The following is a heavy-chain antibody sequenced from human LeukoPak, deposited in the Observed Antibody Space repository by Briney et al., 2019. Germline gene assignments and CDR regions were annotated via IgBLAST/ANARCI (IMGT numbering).Heavy chain of an antibody. Sequence: PGGSLRLSCAASGFTFSSYGMHWVRQAPGKGLEWVAFIRYDGSNEYYADSVKGRFTISRDNSKNTLYLQMNSLRAEDTAVYYCAKDRTTVTTGGVDYWGQGTLVTVSS. CDR3: AKDRTTVTTGGVDY. CDR2: IRYDGSNE. J-gene: IGHJ4*02. V-gene: IGHV3-30*02. D-gene: IGHD4-17*01. CDR1: GFTFSSYG.